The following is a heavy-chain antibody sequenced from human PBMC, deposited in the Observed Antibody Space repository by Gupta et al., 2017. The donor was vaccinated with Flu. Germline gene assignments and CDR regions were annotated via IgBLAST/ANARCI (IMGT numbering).Heavy chain of an antibody. Sequence: QERVVESGGGVVQPGRSLRLSCAASGFRCSNSGMHWARQAQGKGLEWLAGISHDGSQNDHTDSVKGRFIISRDNSKNTLYLQMSGLRTEDTAVYYCAKDWRWNNNIYGMNVWGQGTTVTVSS. CDR2: ISHDGSQN. J-gene: IGHJ6*02. V-gene: IGHV3-30*18. CDR1: GFRCSNSG. CDR3: AKDWRWNNNIYGMNV. D-gene: IGHD1-1*01.